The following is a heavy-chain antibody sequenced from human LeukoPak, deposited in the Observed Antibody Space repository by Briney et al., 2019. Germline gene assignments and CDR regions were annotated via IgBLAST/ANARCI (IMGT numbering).Heavy chain of an antibody. CDR1: GDSFSTYY. J-gene: IGHJ5*02. CDR3: ARRVAVGNWFDP. D-gene: IGHD3-22*01. Sequence: SETLSLTCSVSGDSFSTYYWSWMRQPPGKGLEWIGYMYYSGSTNYNPSLKSRVTISLDTSKNQFSLKLTSVTAADTAVYYCARRVAVGNWFDPWGQETLVTVSS. CDR2: MYYSGST. V-gene: IGHV4-59*08.